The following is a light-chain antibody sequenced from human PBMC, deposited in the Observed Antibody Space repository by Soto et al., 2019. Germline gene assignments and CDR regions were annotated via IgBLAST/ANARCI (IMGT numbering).Light chain of an antibody. Sequence: QSVLTQPPSVSAPPGQKVTISCSGSSSNIGNNYVSWYQQLPGTAPKLLIYDNNKRPSGIPDRFSGSKSGTSATLGITGLQTGDEADYYCGTWDSSLSAPLYVFGTGTQLTVL. CDR3: GTWDSSLSAPLYV. CDR1: SSNIGNNY. CDR2: DNN. J-gene: IGLJ1*01. V-gene: IGLV1-51*01.